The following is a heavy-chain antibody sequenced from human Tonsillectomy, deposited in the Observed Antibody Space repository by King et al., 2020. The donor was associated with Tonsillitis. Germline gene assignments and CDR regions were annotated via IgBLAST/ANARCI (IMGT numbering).Heavy chain of an antibody. CDR3: ARDRDGYIFDY. CDR2: ILYDGGNK. CDR1: GFTFSSYD. D-gene: IGHD5-24*01. V-gene: IGHV3-33*05. J-gene: IGHJ4*02. Sequence: VQLVESGGGVVQPGRSLRLSCAASGFTFSSYDMYWVRQTPGKGLEWVAVILYDGGNKYYADSVTGRFTISRDNSKSKVYLQMNSLRAGDTAVYYCARDRDGYIFDYWGQGTLVTVSS.